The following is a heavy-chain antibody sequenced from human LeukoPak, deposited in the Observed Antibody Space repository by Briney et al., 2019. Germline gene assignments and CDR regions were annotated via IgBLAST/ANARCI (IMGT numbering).Heavy chain of an antibody. Sequence: ASVKVSCKASGYTFTGYYMHWVRQAPGQGLEWMGWINPNSGGTNYAQKFQGRVTITADKSTSTAYMELSSLRSEDTAVYYCARGGVATTYFDYWGQGTLVTVSS. D-gene: IGHD5-12*01. J-gene: IGHJ4*02. CDR2: INPNSGGT. CDR1: GYTFTGYY. V-gene: IGHV1-2*02. CDR3: ARGGVATTYFDY.